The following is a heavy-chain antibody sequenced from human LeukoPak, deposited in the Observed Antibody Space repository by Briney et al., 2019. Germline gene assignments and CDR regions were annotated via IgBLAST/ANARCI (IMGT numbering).Heavy chain of an antibody. CDR2: IYYSGRT. D-gene: IGHD3-22*01. Sequence: SETLSLTCAVSGGSISSSSYYWGWIRQPPGKGLEWIATIYYSGRTYYNPSLKSRVTVSVDMSKNQFSLKLTSVTAADTAVYYCARDTYYYDSSGYFSLDYWGQGTLVTVSS. CDR1: GGSISSSSYY. V-gene: IGHV4-39*07. CDR3: ARDTYYYDSSGYFSLDY. J-gene: IGHJ4*02.